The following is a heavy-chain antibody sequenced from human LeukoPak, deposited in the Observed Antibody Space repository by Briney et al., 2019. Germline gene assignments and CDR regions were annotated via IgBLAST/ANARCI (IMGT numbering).Heavy chain of an antibody. V-gene: IGHV3-30-3*01. CDR1: GFTFSSYA. D-gene: IGHD2-2*01. J-gene: IGHJ6*03. Sequence: GRSLRLSCAASGFTFSSYAMHWVRQAPGKGLEWVAVISYDGSNKYYADSVKGRFTISRDNSKNTLYLQMNSLRAEDTAVYYCARDSLAAAMRGAYYYYYMDVWGKGTTVTVSS. CDR2: ISYDGSNK. CDR3: ARDSLAAAMRGAYYYYYMDV.